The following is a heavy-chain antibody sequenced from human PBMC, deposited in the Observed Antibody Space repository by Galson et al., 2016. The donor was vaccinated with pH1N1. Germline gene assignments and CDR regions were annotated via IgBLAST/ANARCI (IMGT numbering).Heavy chain of an antibody. Sequence: ETLSLTCVVSGYSISRGYYCGWVRQPPGKGLEWVSTVSGTSGDTHYADSVKGRFTISRDNSKNTLYLQLNSLRAEDTAVYYCAKGLTLVRGLIYLPNFDYWGQGTLVTVSS. CDR3: AKGLTLVRGLIYLPNFDY. D-gene: IGHD3-10*01. CDR1: GYSISRGYY. CDR2: VSGTSGDT. V-gene: IGHV3-23*01. J-gene: IGHJ4*02.